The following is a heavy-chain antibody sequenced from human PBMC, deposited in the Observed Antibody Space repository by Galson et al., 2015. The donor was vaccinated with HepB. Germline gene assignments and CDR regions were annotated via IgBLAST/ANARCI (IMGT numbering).Heavy chain of an antibody. Sequence: SVQDSRKAFGYSFANYGISWVRQAPGQGLEWTAWISSYNGKTNFAQKFQGRVSLTTEGSTTTVYMELRRLRYDDTAIYYCARATSAWYPNDYWGQGTLVTVSS. J-gene: IGHJ4*02. CDR2: ISSYNGKT. CDR1: GYSFANYG. V-gene: IGHV1-18*01. D-gene: IGHD6-19*01. CDR3: ARATSAWYPNDY.